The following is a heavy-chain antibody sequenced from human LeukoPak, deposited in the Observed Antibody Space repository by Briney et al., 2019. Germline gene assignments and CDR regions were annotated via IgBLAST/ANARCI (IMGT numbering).Heavy chain of an antibody. CDR1: GGSFSGYD. CDR3: ARGRDYVWGSYRYRGAFDI. V-gene: IGHV4-34*01. D-gene: IGHD3-16*02. CDR2: INHSGST. Sequence: SETLSLTCAVYGGSFSGYDGSWIRQPPRKGLECIGEINHSGSTNYNPSLKSRVTISVDTSKNQFSLKLSSVTAADTAVYYCARGRDYVWGSYRYRGAFDIWGQGTMVTVSS. J-gene: IGHJ3*02.